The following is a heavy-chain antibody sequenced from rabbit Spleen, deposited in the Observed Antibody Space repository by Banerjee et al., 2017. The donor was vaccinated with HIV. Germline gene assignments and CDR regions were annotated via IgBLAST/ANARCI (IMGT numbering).Heavy chain of an antibody. Sequence: QEQLVESGGGLVQPEGSLTLTCTASGFSFSSSYWICWVRQAPGKGLEWIGCSNAGATTTWYATWAKGRFTISRTSSTTVTLRMTSLTAADTATYFCARDLVGVIGWNFYLWGPGTLVTVS. J-gene: IGHJ4*01. CDR3: ARDLVGVIGWNFYL. CDR1: GFSFSSSYW. CDR2: SNAGATTT. D-gene: IGHD1-1*01. V-gene: IGHV1S45*01.